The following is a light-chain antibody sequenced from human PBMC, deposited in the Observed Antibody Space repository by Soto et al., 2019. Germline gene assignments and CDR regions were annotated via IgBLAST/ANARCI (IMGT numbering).Light chain of an antibody. Sequence: QSALTQPASVSGSPGQSITISCTGTSSDVGGNNFVSWYQQHPGKAPRLIIYEVSRRPPGVSYRFSGSKSGNTDSLTNSGLQAEDEADYYCISYTVRNTLVLFGGGTKVTVL. CDR1: SSDVGGNNF. CDR2: EVS. J-gene: IGLJ3*02. CDR3: ISYTVRNTLVL. V-gene: IGLV2-14*01.